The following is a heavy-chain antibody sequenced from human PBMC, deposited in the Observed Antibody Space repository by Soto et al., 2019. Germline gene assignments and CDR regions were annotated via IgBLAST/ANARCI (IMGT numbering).Heavy chain of an antibody. CDR3: ASGSRDCSGGSCYSH. Sequence: PGESLKISCKASGYDFARQGIGWVRQLPEKGFEWMGIIWPADYDTRYNPTFEGQVTISADQSITTAYLQWSSLKAWDTAIYYCASGSRDCSGGSCYSHWGQGTLVTVSS. CDR1: GYDFARQG. CDR2: IWPADYDT. V-gene: IGHV5-51*01. J-gene: IGHJ4*02. D-gene: IGHD2-15*01.